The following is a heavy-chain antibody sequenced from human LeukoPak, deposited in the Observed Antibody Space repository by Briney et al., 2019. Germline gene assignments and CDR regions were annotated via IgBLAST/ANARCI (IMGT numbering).Heavy chain of an antibody. CDR1: GFTFSRFE. CDR2: ISSSGSTI. CDR3: ARAPQGAFDI. V-gene: IGHV3-48*03. J-gene: IGHJ3*02. Sequence: GGSLRLSCAASGFTFSRFEMTWGRQAPGKGLEWVSYISSSGSTIYYADSVKGRFTISRDNAKNSLYLQVNSLRAEDTAVYYCARAPQGAFDIWGQGTMVTVSS.